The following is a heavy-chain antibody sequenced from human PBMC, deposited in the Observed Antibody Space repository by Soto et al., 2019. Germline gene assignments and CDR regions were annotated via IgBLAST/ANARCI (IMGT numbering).Heavy chain of an antibody. D-gene: IGHD6-13*01. V-gene: IGHV3-23*01. CDR1: GFTFSSYA. CDR2: ISGSGGST. Sequence: GGSLRLSCAASGFTFSSYAMSWVRQAPGKELEWVSAISGSGGSTYYADSVKGRFTISRDNSKNTRYLQMNSLRAEDTAVYYCANVSYLPPKGSSWYLCSWFDPWGQGSLVTVSS. CDR3: ANVSYLPPKGSSWYLCSWFDP. J-gene: IGHJ5*02.